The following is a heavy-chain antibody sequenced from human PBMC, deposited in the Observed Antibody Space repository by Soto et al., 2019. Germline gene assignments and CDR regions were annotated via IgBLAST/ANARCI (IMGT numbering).Heavy chain of an antibody. CDR3: AVWDGASLRYFDWLLGHGMDV. D-gene: IGHD3-9*01. Sequence: TGGSLRLSCAASGFTLSSYAMSWVRQAPGKGLEWVSAISGSGGSTYYADSVKGRFTISRDNSKNTLYLQMNSLRAEDTAVYYCAVWDGASLRYFDWLLGHGMDVWGQGTTVTVSS. CDR1: GFTLSSYA. CDR2: ISGSGGST. J-gene: IGHJ6*02. V-gene: IGHV3-23*01.